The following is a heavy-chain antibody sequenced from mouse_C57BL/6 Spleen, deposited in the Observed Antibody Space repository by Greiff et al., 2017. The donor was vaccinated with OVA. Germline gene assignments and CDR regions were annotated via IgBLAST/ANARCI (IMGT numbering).Heavy chain of an antibody. J-gene: IGHJ2*01. CDR2: IRNKANGYTT. D-gene: IGHD2-3*01. CDR3: ARSYDGYYYFDY. CDR1: GFTFTDYY. Sequence: EVQVVESGGGLVQPGGSLSLSCAASGFTFTDYYISWFRQPPGKALEWLGFIRNKANGYTTEYSASVKCRFTISRDNSQSILYLQMNALRAEDSATYYCARSYDGYYYFDYWGQGTTLTVSS. V-gene: IGHV7-3*01.